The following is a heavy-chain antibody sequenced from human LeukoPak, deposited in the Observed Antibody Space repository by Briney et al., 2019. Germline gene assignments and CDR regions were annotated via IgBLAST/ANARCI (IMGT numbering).Heavy chain of an antibody. CDR3: AREGIAVAGIPSNYLDY. CDR2: IKQDGSEK. Sequence: PGRSLRLSCAASGFTFSSYWMSWVRQAPGKGLEWVANIKQDGSEKYYVDSVKGRFTISRDNAKNSLYLQMNSLRAEDTAVYYCAREGIAVAGIPSNYLDYWGQGTLVTVSS. CDR1: GFTFSSYW. D-gene: IGHD6-19*01. J-gene: IGHJ4*02. V-gene: IGHV3-7*01.